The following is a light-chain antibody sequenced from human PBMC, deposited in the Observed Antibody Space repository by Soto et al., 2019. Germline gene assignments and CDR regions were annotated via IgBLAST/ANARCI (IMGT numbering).Light chain of an antibody. J-gene: IGLJ1*01. Sequence: SVLTQPASVSGSPGQSITISCTGTSSDVGGYDYVSWYQQHPGKAPKLMIYDVSNRPSGVSNRFSGSKSGNTASLTISGLQAEDEADYYCSSYTGSSTLYVFGTGTKVTVL. CDR1: SSDVGGYDY. V-gene: IGLV2-14*01. CDR3: SSYTGSSTLYV. CDR2: DVS.